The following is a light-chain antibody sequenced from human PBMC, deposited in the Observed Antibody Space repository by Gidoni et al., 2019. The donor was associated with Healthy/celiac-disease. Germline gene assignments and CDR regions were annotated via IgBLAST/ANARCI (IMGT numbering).Light chain of an antibody. Sequence: EIVLTHSPGTLSLSPGERATLPCSASQSISSSYLSWYQQKPGQAPRLTIYGSSIRATAIPDRFSGSGSGTDFNLTISRLEPEDFAVYYCQQYGSSGTGITFGQGTRLEIK. V-gene: IGKV3-20*01. CDR3: QQYGSSGTGIT. J-gene: IGKJ5*01. CDR1: QSISSSY. CDR2: GSS.